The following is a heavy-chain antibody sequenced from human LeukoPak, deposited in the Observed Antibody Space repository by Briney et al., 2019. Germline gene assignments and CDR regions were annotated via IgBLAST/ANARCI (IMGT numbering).Heavy chain of an antibody. CDR1: GYTFTSYG. J-gene: IGHJ6*03. V-gene: IGHV1-69*13. Sequence: GASVKVSCKASGYTFTSYGISWVRQAPGQGLEWMGGIIPIFGTANYAQKFQGRVTITADESTSTAYMELSSLRSEDTAVYYCARVEGSYYMDVWGKGTTVTVSS. CDR2: IIPIFGTA. CDR3: ARVEGSYYMDV.